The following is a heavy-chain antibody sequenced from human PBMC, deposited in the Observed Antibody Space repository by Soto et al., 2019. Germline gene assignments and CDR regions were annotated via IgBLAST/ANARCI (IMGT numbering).Heavy chain of an antibody. Sequence: GESLKISCKGSEYSFTTYWIGWVRQMPGKGLEWMGFIYPGDSDTRYSPYFQGQVTISADKSISTAYLQWTSLKASDTAIYYCVRQGGTSSGVVGLDAWGQGTTVTVSS. V-gene: IGHV5-51*01. D-gene: IGHD6-6*01. CDR3: VRQGGTSSGVVGLDA. J-gene: IGHJ6*02. CDR1: EYSFTTYW. CDR2: IYPGDSDT.